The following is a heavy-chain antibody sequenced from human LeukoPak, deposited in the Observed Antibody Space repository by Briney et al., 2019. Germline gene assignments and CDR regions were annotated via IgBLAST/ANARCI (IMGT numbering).Heavy chain of an antibody. Sequence: PGGPLRLSCAASGYTFSSYAMSWVRQAPGKGLEWVSGISGRDASSGSDASTDYADSVKGRFTISRDNPKNTVYLQMNSLRVEDTAVYYCAKDRLRWLRGPDDYMDVWGKGTTVTVSS. CDR3: AKDRLRWLRGPDDYMDV. CDR2: ISGRDASSGSDAST. D-gene: IGHD4-17*01. CDR1: GYTFSSYA. J-gene: IGHJ6*03. V-gene: IGHV3-23D*01.